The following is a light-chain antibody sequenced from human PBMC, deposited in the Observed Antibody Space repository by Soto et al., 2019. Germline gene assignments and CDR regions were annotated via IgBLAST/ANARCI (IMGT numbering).Light chain of an antibody. Sequence: QSVLTQPASVSGSPGQSITISCTGTSSDVGGYNYVSWYQQHPGKAPKLAIYEVSNRPSGVSNRFSGSKSGNTASLTISGLQAEDEADYYCSSYTSSSTPYVVFGGGTKLTVL. CDR2: EVS. J-gene: IGLJ2*01. CDR3: SSYTSSSTPYVV. CDR1: SSDVGGYNY. V-gene: IGLV2-14*01.